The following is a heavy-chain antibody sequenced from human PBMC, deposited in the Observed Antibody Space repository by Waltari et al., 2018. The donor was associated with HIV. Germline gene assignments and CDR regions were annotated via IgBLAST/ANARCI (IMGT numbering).Heavy chain of an antibody. Sequence: QVQLQESGPGVVKPSETLSLTCTVSASSISSGYYWGWIRQSPGKGLEWIGSIKRSGTTYYNPSLKSRVTISVNMSKNQFSLKLTSMTAADTALYYCARDQDYFDSSGYTCYAFDMWGPGTMVTVSS. CDR3: ARDQDYFDSSGYTCYAFDM. V-gene: IGHV4-38-2*02. J-gene: IGHJ3*02. CDR1: ASSISSGYY. CDR2: IKRSGTT. D-gene: IGHD3-22*01.